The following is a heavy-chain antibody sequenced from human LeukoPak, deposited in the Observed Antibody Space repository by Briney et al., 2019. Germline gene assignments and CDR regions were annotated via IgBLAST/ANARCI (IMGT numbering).Heavy chain of an antibody. CDR3: AKDRAGIDY. D-gene: IGHD1-1*01. J-gene: IGHJ4*02. Sequence: TGGSLRLSCAASGFTFSSYAMNWVRQAPGKGLEWGSAISGSSENTYYADSVKGRFTISRDNSKNTLYLQMNSLRAEDTAIYYCAKDRAGIDYWGQGTLVTVSS. V-gene: IGHV3-23*01. CDR1: GFTFSSYA. CDR2: ISGSSENT.